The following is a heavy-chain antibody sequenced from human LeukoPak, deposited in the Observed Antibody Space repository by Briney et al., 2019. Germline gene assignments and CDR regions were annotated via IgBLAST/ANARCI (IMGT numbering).Heavy chain of an antibody. V-gene: IGHV3-9*01. Sequence: GGSLRLSCAASGFTFGDYAMHSVRQAPGKGLEWVSFISWNSVNVAYADSVKGRFTISRDNAKNSLYLQMNSLRDEDTAFYYCAKAALTFSAFDIWGQGTMVTVSS. J-gene: IGHJ3*02. CDR3: AKAALTFSAFDI. CDR1: GFTFGDYA. CDR2: ISWNSVNV. D-gene: IGHD3-16*01.